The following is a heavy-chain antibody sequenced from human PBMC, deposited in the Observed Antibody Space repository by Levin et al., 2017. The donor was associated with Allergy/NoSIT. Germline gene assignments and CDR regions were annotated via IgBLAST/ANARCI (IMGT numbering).Heavy chain of an antibody. V-gene: IGHV3-48*02. CDR1: GFTFSSFS. CDR3: ARVFSYDYCIDG. J-gene: IGHJ6*03. CDR2: ISSTCSTI. Sequence: GGSLRLSCAASGFTFSSFSMNWVRQAPGKGLEWVSYISSTCSTIYYADSVKGRFTISRDNAKNSLYLQMNSLRDEDTAVYYCARVFSYDYCIDGWGKGTTVTATS.